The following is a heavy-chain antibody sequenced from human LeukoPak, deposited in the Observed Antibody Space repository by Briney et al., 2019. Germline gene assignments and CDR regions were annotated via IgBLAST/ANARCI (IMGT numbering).Heavy chain of an antibody. V-gene: IGHV3-43*02. D-gene: IGHD3-10*01. J-gene: IGHJ4*02. CDR2: ISGDGGST. CDR1: GFTFDDYG. CDR3: AKDSRTGEFPDY. Sequence: GGSLRLSCAASGFTFDDYGMHWARQAPGKGLEWVSFISGDGGSTYSADSVKGRFTISRDNSRNSLFLQMNSLRTEDTALYYCAKDSRTGEFPDYWGQGTLVTVSS.